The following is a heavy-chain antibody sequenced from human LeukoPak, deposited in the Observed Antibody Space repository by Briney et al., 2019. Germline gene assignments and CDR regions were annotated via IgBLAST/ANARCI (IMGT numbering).Heavy chain of an antibody. J-gene: IGHJ6*03. CDR2: IYYSGST. CDR1: GGSISSYY. Sequence: SETLSLTCTVSGGSISSYYWSWIRQPPGKGLEGIGYIYYSGSTNYNPSLKSRVTISVDTSKNQFSLKLSSVTAADTAVYYCARNFYDILTGYYNDYYYYMDVWGKGTTVTVSS. V-gene: IGHV4-59*01. CDR3: ARNFYDILTGYYNDYYYYMDV. D-gene: IGHD3-9*01.